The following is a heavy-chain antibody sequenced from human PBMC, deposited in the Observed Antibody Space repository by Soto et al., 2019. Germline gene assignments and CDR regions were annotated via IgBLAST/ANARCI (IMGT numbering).Heavy chain of an antibody. V-gene: IGHV4-31*03. CDR3: ARDPLYYYGSGSYYKGRGMDV. CDR2: IYYSGST. D-gene: IGHD3-10*01. CDR1: GGSISSGGYY. Sequence: SETLSLTCTVSGGSISSGGYYWSWIRRHPGKGLEWIGYIYYSGSTYYNPSLKSRVTISVDTSKNQFSLKLSSVTAADTAVYYCARDPLYYYGSGSYYKGRGMDVWGQGTTVTVSS. J-gene: IGHJ6*02.